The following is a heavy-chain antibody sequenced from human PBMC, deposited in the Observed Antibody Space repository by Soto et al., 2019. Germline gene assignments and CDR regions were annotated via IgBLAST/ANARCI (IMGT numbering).Heavy chain of an antibody. Sequence: EAQLVESGGALVEPGGSLRLSCAASGFTFNNARMSWVRQAPGKGLDWVGRIDGGKTDFAAPAEGRFTFSRDESRNTLFLQMNSLKTEDTVVYYCTSNAAAKVGTLSYWGQRTLVTVCS. CDR1: GFTFNNAR. CDR3: TSNAAAKVGTLSY. CDR2: IDGGKT. J-gene: IGHJ4*02. D-gene: IGHD1-26*01. V-gene: IGHV3-15*02.